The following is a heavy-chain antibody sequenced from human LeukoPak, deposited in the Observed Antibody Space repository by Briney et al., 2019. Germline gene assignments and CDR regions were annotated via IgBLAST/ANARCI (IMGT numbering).Heavy chain of an antibody. V-gene: IGHV1-3*01. CDR3: ARTEWELLWYFDY. D-gene: IGHD1-26*01. CDR1: GYTFTSYA. J-gene: IGHJ4*02. Sequence: ASVKVSCKASGYTFTSYAMHWVRQAPGQRLEWMGWINAGNGKTKYSQKFQGRVTITRDTSASTAYMELSSLRSEDTAVYYCARTEWELLWYFDYWGQGTLVTVSS. CDR2: INAGNGKT.